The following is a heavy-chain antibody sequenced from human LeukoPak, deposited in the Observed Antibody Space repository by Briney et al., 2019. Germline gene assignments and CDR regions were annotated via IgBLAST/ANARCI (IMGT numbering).Heavy chain of an antibody. V-gene: IGHV6-1*01. J-gene: IGHJ4*02. CDR2: TYYRSKWYF. CDR1: GDSDSSNSAA. D-gene: IGHD3-3*02. Sequence: SQTLSLTCAIAGDSDSSNSAAWNWIRQSPSRGLEWLGRTYYRSKWYFDYAVSVEGRITINPDTSKNQFPLQLNSVTPEDTAVYYCARSISAGGFRLDYWGQGTLVTVSS. CDR3: ARSISAGGFRLDY.